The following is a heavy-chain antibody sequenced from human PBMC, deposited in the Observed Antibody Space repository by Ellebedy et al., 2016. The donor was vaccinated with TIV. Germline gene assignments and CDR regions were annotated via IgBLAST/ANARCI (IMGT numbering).Heavy chain of an antibody. CDR1: GFTFSSYA. Sequence: PGGSLRLSCAASGFTFSSYAMSWVRQAPGKGLEWVSSISTSSSYIYYADSVKGRFSISRDNAKNSLYLQMNSLRAGDTAVYYCARKVPAPTTVPPNWYFDLWGRGTLVTVSS. V-gene: IGHV3-21*01. CDR3: ARKVPAPTTVPPNWYFDL. D-gene: IGHD4-17*01. CDR2: ISTSSSYI. J-gene: IGHJ2*01.